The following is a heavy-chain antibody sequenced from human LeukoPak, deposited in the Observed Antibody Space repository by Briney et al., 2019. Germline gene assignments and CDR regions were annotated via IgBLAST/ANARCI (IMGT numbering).Heavy chain of an antibody. J-gene: IGHJ6*02. D-gene: IGHD4-11*01. CDR1: GGTLSSYA. V-gene: IGHV1-69*01. CDR3: ARDTVTTVGYYYGMDV. CDR2: IIPIFGTA. Sequence: SVKVSCKASGGTLSSYAISWVRQAPGQGLEWMGGIIPIFGTANYAQKFQGRVTITADESTSTAYMELSSLRSEDTAVYYCARDTVTTVGYYYGMDVWGQGTTVTVSS.